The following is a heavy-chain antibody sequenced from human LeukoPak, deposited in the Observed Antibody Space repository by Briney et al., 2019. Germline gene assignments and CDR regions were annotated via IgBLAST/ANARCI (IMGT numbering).Heavy chain of an antibody. Sequence: GGSLRLSCAASGFTFSSYSMNWVRQAPGKGLEWVSSISSSSSYIYYADSVKGRFTISRDNAKNSLYLQTNSLRAEDTAVYYCARDIAAAGTYWGQGTLVTVSS. D-gene: IGHD6-13*01. CDR3: ARDIAAAGTY. CDR1: GFTFSSYS. V-gene: IGHV3-21*01. J-gene: IGHJ4*02. CDR2: ISSSSSYI.